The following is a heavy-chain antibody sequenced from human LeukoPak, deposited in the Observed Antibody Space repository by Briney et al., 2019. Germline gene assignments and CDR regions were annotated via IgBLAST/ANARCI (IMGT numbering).Heavy chain of an antibody. Sequence: PGGSLRLSCAASGFTVSSNYMSWVRQAPGKGLEWVSVIYSGGSTYYADSVKGRFTISRDNSKNTLYLQMSSLRAEDTAVYYCARDKGIQPDYYYYGMDVWGQGTTVTASS. V-gene: IGHV3-66*02. CDR3: ARDKGIQPDYYYYGMDV. J-gene: IGHJ6*02. D-gene: IGHD1-1*01. CDR2: IYSGGST. CDR1: GFTVSSNY.